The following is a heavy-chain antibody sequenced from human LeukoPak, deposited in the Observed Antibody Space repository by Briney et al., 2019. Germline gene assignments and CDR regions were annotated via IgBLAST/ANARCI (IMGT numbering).Heavy chain of an antibody. J-gene: IGHJ4*02. CDR1: GFTFSSYA. CDR2: ISGSGGST. D-gene: IGHD5-18*01. V-gene: IGHV3-23*01. CDR3: ARDLELYSYVLGDERGFDY. Sequence: HPGRSLRLSCAASGFTFSSYAMSWVRQAPGKGLEWVSAISGSGGSTYYADSVKGRFTISRDNSKNTLYLQMDSLRAEDTAVYYCARDLELYSYVLGDERGFDYWGQGTLVTVSS.